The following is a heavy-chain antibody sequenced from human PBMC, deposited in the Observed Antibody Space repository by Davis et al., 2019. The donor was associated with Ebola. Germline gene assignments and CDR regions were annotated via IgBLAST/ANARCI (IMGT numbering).Heavy chain of an antibody. J-gene: IGHJ6*02. CDR2: ISAYNGNT. V-gene: IGHV1-18*04. Sequence: ASVKVSCKASGYTFTSYGISWVRQAPGQGLEWMGWISAYNGNTNYAQKLQGRVTMTTDTSTSTAYMELRSLRSDDTAVYYCARDDYAGIAVAGTDYYYYGMDVWGQGTTVTVSS. CDR1: GYTFTSYG. CDR3: ARDDYAGIAVAGTDYYYYGMDV. D-gene: IGHD6-19*01.